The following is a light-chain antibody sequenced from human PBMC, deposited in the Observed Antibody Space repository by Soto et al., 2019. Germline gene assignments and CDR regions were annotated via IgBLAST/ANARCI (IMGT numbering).Light chain of an antibody. CDR1: QNISNY. CDR2: DVS. V-gene: IGKV3-11*01. CDR3: QQFGDSLT. Sequence: IVLIQSPATLSVSPGERATLSCRASQNISNYLIWYQQKPGQAPRLLIYDVSNRATDIPARFSGSGSGTDFTLTISRLEPEDFAVYYCQQFGDSLTFGPGTKVDIK. J-gene: IGKJ3*01.